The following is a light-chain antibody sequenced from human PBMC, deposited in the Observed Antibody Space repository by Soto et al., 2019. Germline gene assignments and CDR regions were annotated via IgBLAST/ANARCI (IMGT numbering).Light chain of an antibody. CDR1: QSVINSY. J-gene: IGKJ1*01. Sequence: EIVLTQSPGTLSLSPGERATLSCRASQSVINSYLAWYQHKAGQAPRLLIYGASSRATGIPDKFSGSGSGTDFTLTISRLEPEDFAVYYCQQYGISPWTFGQGTNVEIK. CDR3: QQYGISPWT. CDR2: GAS. V-gene: IGKV3-20*01.